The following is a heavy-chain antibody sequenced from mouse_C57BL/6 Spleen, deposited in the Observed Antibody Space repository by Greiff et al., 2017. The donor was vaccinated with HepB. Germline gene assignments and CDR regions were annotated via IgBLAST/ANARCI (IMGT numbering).Heavy chain of an antibody. CDR3: AKHNYYGSRRPSYAMDY. CDR2: IWGGGST. CDR1: GFSLTSYG. J-gene: IGHJ4*01. Sequence: VQLVESGPGLVAPSQCLSITCTVSGFSLTSYGVDWVRQPPGKGLEWLGVIWGGGSTNYYSALMSRLSISKDNSKSQVFLKMNSLQTDDTAMYYCAKHNYYGSRRPSYAMDYWGQGTSVTVSS. V-gene: IGHV2-9*01. D-gene: IGHD1-1*01.